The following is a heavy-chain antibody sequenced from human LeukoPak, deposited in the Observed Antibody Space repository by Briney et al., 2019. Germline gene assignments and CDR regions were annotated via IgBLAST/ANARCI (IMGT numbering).Heavy chain of an antibody. Sequence: SVKVSCKAPGDTLITHYISWVRQAPGQGLEWVGRIVPVIGVATYAQSLQGRVIITADRSTNTAYMELSSLRFEDSAVYFCARHSSRGHYYDFDFWGQGSLVTVSS. D-gene: IGHD3-22*01. CDR1: GDTLITHY. CDR3: ARHSSRGHYYDFDF. V-gene: IGHV1-69*02. CDR2: IVPVIGVA. J-gene: IGHJ4*02.